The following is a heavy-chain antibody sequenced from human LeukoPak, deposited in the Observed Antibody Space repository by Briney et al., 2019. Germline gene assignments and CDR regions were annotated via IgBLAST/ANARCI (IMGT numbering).Heavy chain of an antibody. Sequence: PSETLSLTCTVSGGSISSYYWSWIRQPPRQGLKWIGYIFYSGGTNHNPSLKSRVTISVDTSKNQFSLNLSSVTAADTAVYYCARRAAPNWYFDLWGRGTLVTVSS. CDR1: GGSISSYY. CDR3: ARRAAPNWYFDL. D-gene: IGHD6-6*01. J-gene: IGHJ2*01. V-gene: IGHV4-59*08. CDR2: IFYSGGT.